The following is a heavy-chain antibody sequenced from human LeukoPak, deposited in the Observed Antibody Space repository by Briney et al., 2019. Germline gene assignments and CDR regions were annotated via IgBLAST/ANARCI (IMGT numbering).Heavy chain of an antibody. V-gene: IGHV3-74*01. D-gene: IGHD3-22*01. Sequence: GGSLRLSCAASGFTFNTYWIHWVRQAPGKGLVWVSRISSDGIATAYAESVKGRFTISRDNAKNTLYLQMCSLRVDDTGLYYCARDYSGYYSPFDSWGQGTLVTVSS. CDR1: GFTFNTYW. CDR2: ISSDGIAT. J-gene: IGHJ5*01. CDR3: ARDYSGYYSPFDS.